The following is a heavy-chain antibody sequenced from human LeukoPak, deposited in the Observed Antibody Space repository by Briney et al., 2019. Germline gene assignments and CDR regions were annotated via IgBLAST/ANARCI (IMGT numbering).Heavy chain of an antibody. Sequence: PSETLSLTCTVSGGSISSYYWSWLRQPPGKGLEWIEYIYYSGSTNYNPSLKSRVTISVDTSKNQFSLKLSSVTAADTAVYYCATRRDGYNPPVAFDIWGQGTMVTVSS. V-gene: IGHV4-59*01. D-gene: IGHD5-24*01. J-gene: IGHJ3*02. CDR2: IYYSGST. CDR3: ATRRDGYNPPVAFDI. CDR1: GGSISSYY.